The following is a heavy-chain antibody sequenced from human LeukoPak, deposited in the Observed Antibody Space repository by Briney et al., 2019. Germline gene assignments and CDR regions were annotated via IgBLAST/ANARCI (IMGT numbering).Heavy chain of an antibody. CDR3: ATSAGLRYFDWGFDY. V-gene: IGHV1-3*01. D-gene: IGHD3-9*01. J-gene: IGHJ4*02. Sequence: ASVKVSCKASGYTFTSYAMHWVRQAPGQRLEWMGWINAGNGNTKYSQKFQGRVTITRDTSASTAYTELSSLRSEDTAVYYCATSAGLRYFDWGFDYWGQGTLVTVSS. CDR2: INAGNGNT. CDR1: GYTFTSYA.